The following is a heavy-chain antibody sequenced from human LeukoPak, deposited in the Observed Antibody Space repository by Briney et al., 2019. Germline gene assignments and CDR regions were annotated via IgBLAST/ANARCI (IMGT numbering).Heavy chain of an antibody. Sequence: TSETLSLTCTVSGGSISSGDYYWSWLRQPPGKGLEWIGYIYYSGSTYYNPSLKSRVTISVDTSKNQFSLKLSSVTAADTAVYYCARDRGPNYGDFDYWGQGTLVTVSP. V-gene: IGHV4-30-4*01. CDR1: GGSISSGDYY. D-gene: IGHD4-17*01. CDR3: ARDRGPNYGDFDY. J-gene: IGHJ4*02. CDR2: IYYSGST.